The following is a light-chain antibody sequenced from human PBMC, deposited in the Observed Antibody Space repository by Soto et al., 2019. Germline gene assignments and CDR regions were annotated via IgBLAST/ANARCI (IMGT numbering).Light chain of an antibody. V-gene: IGKV1-27*01. Sequence: DIQMTQSPSSLSASVGDRVTITCRASQAISNYLAWYQQKPGKVPKLLIYATSTLASGVPSRFSGSGSGTDFTLTISRLQPEDVATYYCQKYKTARWRFGPGTKVEIK. J-gene: IGKJ1*01. CDR3: QKYKTARWR. CDR1: QAISNY. CDR2: ATS.